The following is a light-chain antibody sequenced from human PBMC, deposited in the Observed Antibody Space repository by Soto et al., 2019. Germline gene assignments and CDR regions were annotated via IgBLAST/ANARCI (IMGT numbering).Light chain of an antibody. CDR3: QQYNNWPPT. CDR2: GAS. CDR1: QSISRS. V-gene: IGKV3-15*01. Sequence: EIVLTQSPAILSVSPGERATLSCRASQSISRSLAWYQQKPGQAPRLLISGASTRATGIPARLSGSGSGSEFTLTISSLQSEDFAVYYCQQYNNWPPTFGQGTRLEIK. J-gene: IGKJ5*01.